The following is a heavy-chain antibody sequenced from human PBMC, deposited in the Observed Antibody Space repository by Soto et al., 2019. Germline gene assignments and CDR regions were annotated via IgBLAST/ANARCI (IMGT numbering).Heavy chain of an antibody. Sequence: PSETLSLTCAVSGYSISSGYYWGWIRQPPGKGLEWIGSIYHSGSTYYNPSLKSRVTISVDTSKNQFSLKLSSVTAADTAVYYCARDAGDDAFDIWGQGTMVT. CDR2: IYHSGST. V-gene: IGHV4-38-2*02. CDR3: ARDAGDDAFDI. D-gene: IGHD3-16*01. CDR1: GYSISSGYY. J-gene: IGHJ3*02.